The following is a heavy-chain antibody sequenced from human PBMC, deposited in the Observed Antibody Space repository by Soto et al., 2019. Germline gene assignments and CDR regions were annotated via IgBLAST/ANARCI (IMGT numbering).Heavy chain of an antibody. Sequence: SETLSLTCAVYGGSFSGYYWSWIRQPPGKGLEWIGEINHSGSTNYNPSLKSRVTISVDTSKNQFSLKLSSVTAADTAVYFCARGPYYDFWSGYYDSYYFDYWGQGTLVTVSS. CDR2: INHSGST. J-gene: IGHJ4*02. D-gene: IGHD3-3*01. V-gene: IGHV4-34*01. CDR3: ARGPYYDFWSGYYDSYYFDY. CDR1: GGSFSGYY.